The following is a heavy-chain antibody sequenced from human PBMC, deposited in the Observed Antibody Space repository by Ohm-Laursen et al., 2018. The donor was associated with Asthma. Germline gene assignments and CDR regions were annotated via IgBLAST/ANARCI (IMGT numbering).Heavy chain of an antibody. CDR2: ISYDGSNK. V-gene: IGHV3-30-3*01. J-gene: IGHJ6*02. CDR1: GFTFSSYA. Sequence: SLRLSCSASGFTFSSYAMHWVRQAPGKGLEWVAVISYDGSNKYYADSVKGRFTISRDNSKNTLYLQMNSLRAEDMAVYYCARDMGTRETYYYDSSGYYYYGMDVWGQGTTVTVSS. D-gene: IGHD3-22*01. CDR3: ARDMGTRETYYYDSSGYYYYGMDV.